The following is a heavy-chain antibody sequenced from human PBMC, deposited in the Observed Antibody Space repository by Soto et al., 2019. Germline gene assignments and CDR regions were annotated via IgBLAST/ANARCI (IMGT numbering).Heavy chain of an antibody. J-gene: IGHJ4*02. Sequence: QVLLVQSGAEVKKPGASVKVSCKASGYTFTNYYVHWVRQAPGQGLEWMGIINPSGGSTNYAQKFQGRVTMTRDTSTSTVYMELSSLRSEETAVYYCARLTGTDNYWGQGTLVTVSS. CDR2: INPSGGST. CDR3: ARLTGTDNY. D-gene: IGHD1-7*01. CDR1: GYTFTNYY. V-gene: IGHV1-46*01.